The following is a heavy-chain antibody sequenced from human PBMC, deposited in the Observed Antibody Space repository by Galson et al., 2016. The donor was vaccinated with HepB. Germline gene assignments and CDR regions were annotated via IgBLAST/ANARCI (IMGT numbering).Heavy chain of an antibody. Sequence: SVKVSCKASGYTFSNYDINWVRQAPGQGPEWMAWMNPKSGNTGYAQSFKARVTMTRGTSISTAHMELYSLTSEDTAVYFCARGGTLPKTNLYGMDVWGQGTTVTVSS. J-gene: IGHJ6*02. CDR1: GYTFSNYD. D-gene: IGHD2-8*01. CDR2: MNPKSGNT. CDR3: ARGGTLPKTNLYGMDV. V-gene: IGHV1-8*01.